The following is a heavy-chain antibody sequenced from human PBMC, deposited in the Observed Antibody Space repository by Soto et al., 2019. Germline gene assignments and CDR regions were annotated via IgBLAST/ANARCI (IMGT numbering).Heavy chain of an antibody. J-gene: IGHJ4*02. CDR3: ARGLPSGWTPFDY. V-gene: IGHV4-30-4*01. Sequence: QVQLQESGPGLVKPSQTLSLTCTVSGGSISSGDYYWSWIRQPPGKGLEWIGYSYYSGSTYYNPSLKRRVTISVDTSKNQFSLKLSSVTAADTAVYYLARGLPSGWTPFDYWGQGTLVTVSS. CDR1: GGSISSGDYY. D-gene: IGHD6-19*01. CDR2: SYYSGST.